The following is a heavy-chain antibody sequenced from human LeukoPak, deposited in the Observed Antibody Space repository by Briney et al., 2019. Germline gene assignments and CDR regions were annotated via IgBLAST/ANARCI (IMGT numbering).Heavy chain of an antibody. Sequence: GGSLRLSCAASGFTFSSNWMHWVRQAPGKGLVWVSRINEDGSTTNYADSVKGRFTISRDNAKNSLYLQMNSLRAEDTAVYYCARDWPADIVVVVAAEGAFDIWGQGTMVTVSS. V-gene: IGHV3-74*01. D-gene: IGHD2-15*01. CDR2: INEDGSTT. CDR3: ARDWPADIVVVVAAEGAFDI. J-gene: IGHJ3*02. CDR1: GFTFSSNW.